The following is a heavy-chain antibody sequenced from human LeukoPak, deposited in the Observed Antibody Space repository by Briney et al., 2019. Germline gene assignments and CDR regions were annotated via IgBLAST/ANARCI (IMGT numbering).Heavy chain of an antibody. J-gene: IGHJ4*02. CDR2: INHSGST. CDR3: ARGSRPIYSGYDRVGFDY. V-gene: IGHV4-34*01. CDR1: GGSFSGYY. D-gene: IGHD5-12*01. Sequence: SETPSLTCAVYGGSFSGYYWSWIRQPPGKGLEWIGEINHSGSTNYNPSLKSRVTISVDTSKNQFSLKLSSVTAADTAVYYCARGSRPIYSGYDRVGFDYWGQGTLVTVSS.